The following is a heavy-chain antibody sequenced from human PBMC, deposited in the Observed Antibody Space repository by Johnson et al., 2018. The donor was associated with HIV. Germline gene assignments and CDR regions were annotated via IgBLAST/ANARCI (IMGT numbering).Heavy chain of an antibody. CDR3: ARALYFYDSTSPLESEAFDI. Sequence: VQLVESGGGVVQPGGSLRLSCAASGITVSSSYMSWVRQAPGKGLEWVSVIHSGGNTYYADSVRGRFTISRDNSKNTLYLQMNSLRAEDTALYYCARALYFYDSTSPLESEAFDIWGQGTMVTVSS. CDR2: IHSGGNT. V-gene: IGHV3-66*01. CDR1: GITVSSSY. D-gene: IGHD3-22*01. J-gene: IGHJ3*02.